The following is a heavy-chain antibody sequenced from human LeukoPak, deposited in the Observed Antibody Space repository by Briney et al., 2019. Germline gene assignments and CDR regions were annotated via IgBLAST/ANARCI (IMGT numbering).Heavy chain of an antibody. Sequence: GGSLRLSCAASGFTFSSYAMSWLRQAPGKGLEWVSGISGSGDITYYADSVKGRFTMSRDNSKNTLYLQMNSLKAEDTALYFCARGLGDHLIRSFDPWGQGTLVTVSS. D-gene: IGHD1-26*01. CDR2: ISGSGDIT. V-gene: IGHV3-23*01. CDR1: GFTFSSYA. J-gene: IGHJ5*02. CDR3: ARGLGDHLIRSFDP.